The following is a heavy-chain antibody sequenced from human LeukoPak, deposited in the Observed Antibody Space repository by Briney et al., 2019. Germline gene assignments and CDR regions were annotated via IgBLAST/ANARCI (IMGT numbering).Heavy chain of an antibody. CDR3: ARHGAHSSSWFNS. Sequence: PSETLSLTCTVSGGSISSSSYYWGRIRQPPGKGLEWVGSINYSGTTYYNPSLKSRVTISVDTSKNQFSLKLSSLTAADTAVYYCARHGAHSSSWFNSWGQGTLVTVSS. CDR1: GGSISSSSYY. D-gene: IGHD6-13*01. CDR2: INYSGTT. V-gene: IGHV4-39*01. J-gene: IGHJ4*02.